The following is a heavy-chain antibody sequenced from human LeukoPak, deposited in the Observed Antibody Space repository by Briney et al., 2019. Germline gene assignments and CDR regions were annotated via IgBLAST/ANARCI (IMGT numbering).Heavy chain of an antibody. Sequence: SETLSLTCSVSGGSISSYHWSWLRQPPGKGLEWIGSIYYSGSTNYNPSLKSRVTISVDTSKNQFSLKLTSVTAADTAVYYCARDKQQLSYWGQGTLVTVSS. CDR3: ARDKQQLSY. V-gene: IGHV4-59*01. CDR2: IYYSGST. CDR1: GGSISSYH. J-gene: IGHJ4*02. D-gene: IGHD6-13*01.